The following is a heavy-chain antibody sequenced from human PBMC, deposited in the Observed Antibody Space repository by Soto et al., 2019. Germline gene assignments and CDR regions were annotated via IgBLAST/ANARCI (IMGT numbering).Heavy chain of an antibody. CDR2: ISAYNGNT. Sequence: ASVKFSCTASGYSFTSYGTSWVRHAPGQGPEWMGWISAYNGNTNYSHNLQGRVTMTTHTSTSTPYMELRSMRSDDTAVYYCAREIYGDFPFDYWGQGTLVTVSS. D-gene: IGHD4-17*01. CDR1: GYSFTSYG. CDR3: AREIYGDFPFDY. V-gene: IGHV1-18*04. J-gene: IGHJ4*02.